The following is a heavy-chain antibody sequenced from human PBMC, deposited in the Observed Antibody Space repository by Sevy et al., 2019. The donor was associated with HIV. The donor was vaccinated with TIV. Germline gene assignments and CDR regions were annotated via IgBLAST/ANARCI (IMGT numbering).Heavy chain of an antibody. V-gene: IGHV3-15*07. J-gene: IGHJ4*02. D-gene: IGHD1-26*01. CDR3: TTDGLERGRYWFDY. CDR2: IKSRTGTT. CDR1: GFTFSNAW. Sequence: GGSLRLSCVASGFTFSNAWMNWVRQAPGKGLEWVGRIKSRTGTTDYAAPVKDRFTISRDDAKNTLHLQMNSLKTEDTAVYYCTTDGLERGRYWFDYWGQGTLVTVSS.